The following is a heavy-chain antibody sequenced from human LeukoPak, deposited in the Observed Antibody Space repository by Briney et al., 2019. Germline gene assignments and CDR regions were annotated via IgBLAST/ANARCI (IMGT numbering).Heavy chain of an antibody. CDR1: GFTFSSYA. D-gene: IGHD3-3*01. CDR3: AKSATIFGVVTPFDY. V-gene: IGHV3-23*01. J-gene: IGHJ4*02. Sequence: GSLRLSCAASGFTFSSYAMSWVRQAPGKGLEWVSAISGSGGSIYYADSVKGRFTISRDNSKNTLYLQMNSLRAEDTAVYYCAKSATIFGVVTPFDYWGQGTLVTVSS. CDR2: ISGSGGSI.